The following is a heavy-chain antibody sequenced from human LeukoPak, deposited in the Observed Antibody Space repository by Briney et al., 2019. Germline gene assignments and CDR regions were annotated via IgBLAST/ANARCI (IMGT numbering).Heavy chain of an antibody. CDR1: GGSISDAAYY. V-gene: IGHV4-31*03. CDR3: ARDAGIAAAVYYYYYMDV. CDR2: VFYSGST. D-gene: IGHD6-13*01. Sequence: SETLSLTCTVSGGSISDAAYYWSWIRQHPGEGLEWIGYVFYSGSTSYNPSLKSRVTISVDTSKNQFSLKLTSVTAADTAVYYCARDAGIAAAVYYYYYMDVWGKGTTVTVSS. J-gene: IGHJ6*03.